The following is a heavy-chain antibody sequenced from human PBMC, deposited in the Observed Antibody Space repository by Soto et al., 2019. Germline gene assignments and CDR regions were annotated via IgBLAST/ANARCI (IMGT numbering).Heavy chain of an antibody. CDR2: ISSTGSTI. CDR1: VLNFSTSS. Sequence: LSCAPCVLNFSTSSWKSYRQAPEKGLEWVLYISSTGSTIYSADSVKGRFTISRDNAKNSLYLQMNSLRAEDTAVYYCAKEKISTSCCNWFDPWGQGTLVTVSS. V-gene: IGHV3-48*01. CDR3: AKEKISTSCCNWFDP. D-gene: IGHD2-2*01. J-gene: IGHJ5*02.